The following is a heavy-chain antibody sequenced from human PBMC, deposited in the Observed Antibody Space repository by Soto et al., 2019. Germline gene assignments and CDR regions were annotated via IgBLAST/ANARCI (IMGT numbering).Heavy chain of an antibody. CDR1: GFIFSSYG. CDR2: ISYDGSNK. Sequence: QVQLVESGGGVVQPGRSLRLSCAASGFIFSSYGMHWVRQAPGKGLEWVAVISYDGSNKYYADSVKGRFTISSSKNTLYLQMNSLRAEDTAVYYCAKDWGDVTSAEPGANGKGGYYYGMDVWGQGTTVTVSS. J-gene: IGHJ6*02. D-gene: IGHD2-2*01. CDR3: AKDWGDVTSAEPGANGKGGYYYGMDV. V-gene: IGHV3-30*18.